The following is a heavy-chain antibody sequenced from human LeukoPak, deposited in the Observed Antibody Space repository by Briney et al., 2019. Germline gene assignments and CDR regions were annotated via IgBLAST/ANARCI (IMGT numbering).Heavy chain of an antibody. CDR3: ARGRIPKDIVVVVASPSGMDV. D-gene: IGHD2-15*01. J-gene: IGHJ6*02. Sequence: SETLSLTCAVYGGSFSGYYWSWIRQPPGKGLEWIGEINHSGSTNYNPSLKSRVTISVDTSKNQFSLKLSSVTAADTAVYYCARGRIPKDIVVVVASPSGMDVWGQGTTVTVSS. CDR1: GGSFSGYY. V-gene: IGHV4-34*01. CDR2: INHSGST.